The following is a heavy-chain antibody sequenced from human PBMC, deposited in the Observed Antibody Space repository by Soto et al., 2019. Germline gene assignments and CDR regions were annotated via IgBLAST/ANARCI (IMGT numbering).Heavy chain of an antibody. CDR3: ARRIQWFDP. D-gene: IGHD2-15*01. V-gene: IGHV4-31*03. J-gene: IGHJ5*02. Sequence: QVQLQESGPGLVKPSQTLSLTCTVSGGSISTGGHYWSWIRQHPGKGLDWIGYIYHSGSTYYNSSLKSRVTIVVDTSKNQFALKLSSVTAADTAVYYCARRIQWFDPWGQGILVTVSS. CDR2: IYHSGST. CDR1: GGSISTGGHY.